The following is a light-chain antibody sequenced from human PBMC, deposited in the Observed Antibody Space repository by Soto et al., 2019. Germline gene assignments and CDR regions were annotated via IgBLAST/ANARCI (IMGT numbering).Light chain of an antibody. CDR3: RQYGSSSVT. CDR1: QSVSSY. V-gene: IGKV3-20*01. Sequence: EIVLTQSPATLSLSPGERATLSCRASQSVSSYLAWYQQKPGQAPRLLIYDASSRATGIPDRFSGSGSGTDFTLTISRLEPEDFAVYYCRQYGSSSVTFGQGTRLEIK. CDR2: DAS. J-gene: IGKJ5*01.